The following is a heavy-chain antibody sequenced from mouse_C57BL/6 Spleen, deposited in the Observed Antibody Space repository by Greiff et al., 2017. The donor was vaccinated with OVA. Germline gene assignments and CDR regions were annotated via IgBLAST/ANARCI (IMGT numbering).Heavy chain of an antibody. CDR1: GFTFSSYA. CDR2: ISDGGSYT. V-gene: IGHV5-4*03. Sequence: EVKLMESGGGLVKPGGSLKLSCAASGFTFSSYAMSWVRQTPEKRLEWVATISDGGSYTYYPDNVKGRFTISRDNAKNNLYLQMSHLKSEDTAMYYCARESVYFDYWGQGTTLTVSS. J-gene: IGHJ2*01. CDR3: ARESVYFDY.